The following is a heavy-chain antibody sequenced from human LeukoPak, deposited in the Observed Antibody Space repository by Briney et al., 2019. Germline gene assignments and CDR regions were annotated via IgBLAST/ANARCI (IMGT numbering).Heavy chain of an antibody. CDR1: GFTFSSYS. V-gene: IGHV3-21*01. D-gene: IGHD3-3*01. CDR3: ARAVLRFSPGGMDV. J-gene: IGHJ6*02. Sequence: GGSLRLSFAASGFTFSSYSMNWVRQAPGKGLEWVSSISSSSSYIYYADSVKGRFTISRDNAKNSLYLQMNSLRAEDTAVYYCARAVLRFSPGGMDVWGQGTTVTVSS. CDR2: ISSSSSYI.